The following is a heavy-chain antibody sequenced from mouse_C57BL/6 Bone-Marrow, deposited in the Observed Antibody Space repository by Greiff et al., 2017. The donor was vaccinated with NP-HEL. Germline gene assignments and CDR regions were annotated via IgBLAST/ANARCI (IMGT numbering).Heavy chain of an antibody. J-gene: IGHJ4*01. CDR2: INPYNGGT. Sequence: VQLQQSGPVLVQPGASVKMSCKASGYTLTDYYMNWVQQSHGKSLEWLGVINPYNGGTSYNQEFKGKATFTVDESSSTAYMELNSLTSEDAAVYYYSARDSSGYVRGYWGQGTSVTVSS. D-gene: IGHD3-2*02. CDR1: GYTLTDYY. V-gene: IGHV1-19*01. CDR3: SARDSSGYVRGY.